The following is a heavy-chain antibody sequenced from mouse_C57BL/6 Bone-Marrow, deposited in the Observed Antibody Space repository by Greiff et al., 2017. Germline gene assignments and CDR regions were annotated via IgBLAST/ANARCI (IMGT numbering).Heavy chain of an antibody. D-gene: IGHD1-1*01. CDR2: IGPGSGST. CDR3: ASEGITTVVAPNYFDY. Sequence: QVQLQQSGAELVKPGASVKISCKASGYTFTDSYINWVKQRPGQGLEWIGKIGPGSGSTYYNEKFKGKATLTADTSSSTAYMQLSSLTSEDSAVYFCASEGITTVVAPNYFDYWGQGTTLTVSS. CDR1: GYTFTDSY. J-gene: IGHJ2*01. V-gene: IGHV1-77*01.